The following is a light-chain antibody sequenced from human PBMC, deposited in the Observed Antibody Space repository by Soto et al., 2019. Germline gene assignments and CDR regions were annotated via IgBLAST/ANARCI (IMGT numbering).Light chain of an antibody. J-gene: IGLJ3*02. V-gene: IGLV2-23*01. CDR2: EGS. CDR1: SSDVGSYNL. CDR3: CSYAGSSTCV. Sequence: QSVLTQPASVSGSPGQSITISCTGTSSDVGSYNLVSWYQQHPGKAPKLMIYEGSRRPSGVSNRFSGSKSGNTASLTISGRQGEDEADYYCCSYAGSSTCVFGGGTKLTVL.